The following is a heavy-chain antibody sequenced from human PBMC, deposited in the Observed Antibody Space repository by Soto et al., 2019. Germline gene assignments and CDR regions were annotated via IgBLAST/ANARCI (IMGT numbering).Heavy chain of an antibody. Sequence: EAQLLDSGGDLVVPGGSLRLSCAASGFPFSSYDMSWVRQAPGTGLEWVSGVSGGGGTTHYADSVKGRFTISRDNSKNTLYLQMNSLRAEDTAIYFCAQNYNVWGYFWGQGTLVTVSS. CDR3: AQNYNVWGYF. D-gene: IGHD3-10*02. CDR1: GFPFSSYD. CDR2: VSGGGGTT. J-gene: IGHJ4*02. V-gene: IGHV3-23*01.